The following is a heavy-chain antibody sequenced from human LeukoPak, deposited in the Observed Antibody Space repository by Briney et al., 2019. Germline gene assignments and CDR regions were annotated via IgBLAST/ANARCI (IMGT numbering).Heavy chain of an antibody. CDR3: GREAGYCAPVCVKTNWFDP. D-gene: IGHD2-15*01. CDR1: GFPFSSHA. J-gene: IGHJ5*02. V-gene: IGHV3-23*01. CDR2: ISNGKT. Sequence: QSGGSLRLSCAASGFPFSSHAMSWVRQPPGKGLEWVAAISNGKTYYADSVRGRFAISRDDSTNTVYLHMNSLRDEDTALYHCGREAGYCAPVCVKTNWFDPWGQGTLVTVSS.